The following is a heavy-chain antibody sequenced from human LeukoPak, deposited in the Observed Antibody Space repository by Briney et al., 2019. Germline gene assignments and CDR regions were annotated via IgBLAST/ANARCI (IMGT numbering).Heavy chain of an antibody. CDR3: ARPSLGTGATPSNY. D-gene: IGHD2-8*02. V-gene: IGHV1-2*02. CDR2: INPNSGGT. J-gene: IGHJ4*02. CDR1: GYTFTGYY. Sequence: ASVKVSCKASGYTFTGYYMHWVRQAPGQGLEWMGWINPNSGGTNYAQKFQGRVTMTRDTSISTVYMDLTRLTSDDTAVYYCARPSLGTGATPSNYWGQGTLVTVSS.